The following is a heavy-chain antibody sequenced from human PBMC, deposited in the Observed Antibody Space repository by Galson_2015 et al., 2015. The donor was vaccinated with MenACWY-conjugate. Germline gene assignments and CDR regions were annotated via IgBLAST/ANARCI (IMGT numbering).Heavy chain of an antibody. D-gene: IGHD2-15*01. CDR2: ISPYNGNT. J-gene: IGHJ5*02. V-gene: IGHV1-18*01. CDR1: DYTFTNFG. Sequence: SVKVSCKASDYTFTNFGISWVRQAPGQGLEWMGWISPYNGNTNYAHKLKDRVTMTSDTSTSTAYMELRSMVSDDTAVYYCARDWYCPCSGCFNCFDPWRQGTLVLVSS. CDR3: ARDWYCPCSGCFNCFDP.